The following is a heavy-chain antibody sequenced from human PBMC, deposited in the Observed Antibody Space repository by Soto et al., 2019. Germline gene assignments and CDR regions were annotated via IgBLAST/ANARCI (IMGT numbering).Heavy chain of an antibody. CDR3: VRLIGNSWLDF. CDR2: TYYRSKWYN. D-gene: IGHD1-26*01. J-gene: IGHJ5*01. V-gene: IGHV6-1*01. Sequence: PSQTLSLTCAISGDSVSSSSVTWNWIRQSPSRGLEWLGRTYYRSKWYNDYAESVKSRININPDTSKNQFSLHLNYVTPEDTAVYFCVRLIGNSWLDFWGQGTLVTVSS. CDR1: GDSVSSSSVT.